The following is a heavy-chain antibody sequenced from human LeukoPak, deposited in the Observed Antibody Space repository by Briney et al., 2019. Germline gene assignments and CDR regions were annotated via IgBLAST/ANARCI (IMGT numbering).Heavy chain of an antibody. CDR3: ARDIRPADYYDSSGYWDY. Sequence: GGSLRLSCVASGFTFSNYSMNWVRQAPGKGLEWVSYISRRSSTIYYADSVKGRFTISRDNAKNSLYLQMNSLRDEDTAAYYCARDIRPADYYDSSGYWDYWGQGTLVTVSS. D-gene: IGHD3-22*01. CDR1: GFTFSNYS. J-gene: IGHJ4*02. CDR2: ISRRSSTI. V-gene: IGHV3-48*02.